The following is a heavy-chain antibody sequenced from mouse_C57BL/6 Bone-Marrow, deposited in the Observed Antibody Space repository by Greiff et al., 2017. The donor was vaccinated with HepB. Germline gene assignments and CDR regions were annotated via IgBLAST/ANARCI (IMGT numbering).Heavy chain of an antibody. CDR3: AREATVVATDWYFDV. Sequence: QVQLQQPGAELVKPGASVKLSCKASGYTFTSYWMHWVKQRPGQGLEWIGMIHPNSGSTNYNEKFKSKATLTVDKSSSTAYMQLSSLTSEDSAVYYCAREATVVATDWYFDVWGTGTTVTVSS. V-gene: IGHV1-64*01. D-gene: IGHD1-1*01. CDR2: IHPNSGST. CDR1: GYTFTSYW. J-gene: IGHJ1*03.